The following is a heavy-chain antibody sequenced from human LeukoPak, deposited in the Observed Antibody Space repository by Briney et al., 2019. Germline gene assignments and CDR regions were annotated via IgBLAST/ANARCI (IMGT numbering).Heavy chain of an antibody. CDR3: ARDGSGFYGFRGNFYYYYYMDV. CDR1: GFTFSIYW. V-gene: IGHV3-7*01. CDR2: IKEDGSEK. J-gene: IGHJ6*03. D-gene: IGHD3-3*01. Sequence: GGSLRLSCAASGFTFSIYWMSWVRQAPGKGLEWVANIKEDGSEKYSVDSVKGRFIISRDNAKNSLYLQLNSLRADDTAVYYCARDGSGFYGFRGNFYYYYYMDVWGKGTTVTVSS.